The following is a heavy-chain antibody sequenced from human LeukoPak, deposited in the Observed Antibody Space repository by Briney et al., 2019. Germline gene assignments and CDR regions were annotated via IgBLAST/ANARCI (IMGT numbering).Heavy chain of an antibody. CDR3: ARSEGGDWNYTPNY. Sequence: GGSPRLSCAASGFTFSSYSMSWVRQAPGKGLEWVSSISSSSSYIYYADSVKGRFTISRDNAKNSLYLQMNSLRAEDTAVYYCARSEGGDWNYTPNYWGQGTLVTVSS. CDR2: ISSSSSYI. V-gene: IGHV3-21*01. D-gene: IGHD1-7*01. CDR1: GFTFSSYS. J-gene: IGHJ4*02.